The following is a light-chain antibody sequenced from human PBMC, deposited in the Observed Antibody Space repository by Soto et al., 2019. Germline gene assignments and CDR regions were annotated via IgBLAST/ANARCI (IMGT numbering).Light chain of an antibody. V-gene: IGKV1-5*03. CDR1: QSINTW. CDR2: KTS. CDR3: QQYNSYPHT. Sequence: DIQLTQSPSTLSASAGDRVTVACRASQSINTWLAWYQQKPGKAPKLLIYKTSTLESGVPSRFSGGGSGTEFTLTISSLQPDDFATYYCQQYNSYPHTFGQGTKLEIK. J-gene: IGKJ2*01.